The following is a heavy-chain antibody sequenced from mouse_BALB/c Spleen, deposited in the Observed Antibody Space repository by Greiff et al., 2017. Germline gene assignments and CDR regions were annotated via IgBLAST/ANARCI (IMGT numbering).Heavy chain of an antibody. CDR3: ALTGSGYAMDY. CDR1: GFNIKDYY. CDR2: IDPENGNT. D-gene: IGHD4-1*01. J-gene: IGHJ4*01. V-gene: IGHV14-1*02. Sequence: EVQLQQSGAELVRPGALVKLSCKASGFNIKDYYMHWVKQRPEQGLEWIGWIDPENGNTIYDPKFQGKASITADTSSNTAYLQLSSLTSEDTAVYYCALTGSGYAMDYWGQGTSVTVSS.